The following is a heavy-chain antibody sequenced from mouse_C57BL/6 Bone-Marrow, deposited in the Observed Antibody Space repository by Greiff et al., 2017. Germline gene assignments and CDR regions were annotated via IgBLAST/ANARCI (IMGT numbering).Heavy chain of an antibody. CDR3: TGPLYDY. Sequence: EVQGVESGGGLVQPGGSMKLSCVASGFTFSNYWMNWVRQSPEKGLEWVAQIRLKSDNYATHYAESVKGRFTISRDDSKSRVYLQMNTLRAEYTGIYYCTGPLYDYWGQGTPLTVSS. CDR1: GFTFSNYW. CDR2: IRLKSDNYAT. J-gene: IGHJ2*01. V-gene: IGHV6-3*01.